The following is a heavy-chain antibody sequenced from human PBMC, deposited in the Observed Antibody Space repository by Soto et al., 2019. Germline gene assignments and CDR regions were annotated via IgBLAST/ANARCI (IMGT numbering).Heavy chain of an antibody. V-gene: IGHV1-69*13. J-gene: IGHJ4*02. CDR2: IVTLFGTA. CDR1: GGTFSSHS. Sequence: GASAKVSCKASGGTFSSHSINWVRQAPGQGLEWMGGIVTLFGTANYAQNFQGRVTITADQSTSTVYMDLSSLRSDDTAVYYCAREVGYGDFSAALLDWGQGTLVTVSS. CDR3: AREVGYGDFSAALLD. D-gene: IGHD4-17*01.